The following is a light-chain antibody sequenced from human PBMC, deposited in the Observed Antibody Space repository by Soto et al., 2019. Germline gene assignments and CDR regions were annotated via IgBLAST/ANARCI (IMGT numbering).Light chain of an antibody. CDR3: QQSYSTPPWT. Sequence: DIQMTQSPSSLSASVGDRVTITCRASQSISSYLNWYQQKPGKAPKLLIYAASSLQSGVPSRFSGSGSGTDFTLTISSVQPEDFATYYCQQSYSTPPWTFGQGTKVEIK. CDR1: QSISSY. V-gene: IGKV1-39*01. CDR2: AAS. J-gene: IGKJ1*01.